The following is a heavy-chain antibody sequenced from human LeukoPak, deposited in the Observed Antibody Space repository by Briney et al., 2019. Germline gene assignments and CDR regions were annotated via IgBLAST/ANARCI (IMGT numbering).Heavy chain of an antibody. CDR3: AKDPYDFWSGYHDAFDI. V-gene: IGHV3-30*02. CDR1: GFTFSSYG. J-gene: IGHJ3*02. Sequence: GGSLRLXCAASGFTFSSYGMHWVRQAPGKGLEWVAFIRYDGSNKYYADSVKGRFTISRDNSKNTLYLQMNSLRAEDTAVYYCAKDPYDFWSGYHDAFDIWGQGTMVTVSS. D-gene: IGHD3-3*01. CDR2: IRYDGSNK.